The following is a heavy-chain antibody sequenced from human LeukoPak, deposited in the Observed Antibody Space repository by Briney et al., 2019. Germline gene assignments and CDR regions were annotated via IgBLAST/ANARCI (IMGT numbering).Heavy chain of an antibody. J-gene: IGHJ5*02. V-gene: IGHV4-59*01. CDR2: IHYSGST. Sequence: PSETLSLTSTVSGGSISGYYWSWIRQPPGQGLEWIGYIHYSGSTNYNPSLKSRVTISLDMSKNQFSLKLNSVTAADTAVYYCAREGQWLPDWFDPWGQGALVSVSS. CDR3: AREGQWLPDWFDP. D-gene: IGHD6-19*01. CDR1: GGSISGYY.